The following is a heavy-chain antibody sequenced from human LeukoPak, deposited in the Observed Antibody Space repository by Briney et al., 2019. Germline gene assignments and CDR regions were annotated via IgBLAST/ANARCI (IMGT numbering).Heavy chain of an antibody. CDR2: IYYSGST. CDR3: ARGVTLRKNYYYYYMDV. Sequence: PSETLSLTCTVSGGSISSYYWSWIRQPPGKGLEWIGYIYYSGSTNYNPSLKSRVTISVDTSKNQFSLKLSSVTAADTAVYYCARGVTLRKNYYYYYMDVWGKGTTVTVSS. V-gene: IGHV4-59*08. D-gene: IGHD2-21*02. J-gene: IGHJ6*03. CDR1: GGSISSYY.